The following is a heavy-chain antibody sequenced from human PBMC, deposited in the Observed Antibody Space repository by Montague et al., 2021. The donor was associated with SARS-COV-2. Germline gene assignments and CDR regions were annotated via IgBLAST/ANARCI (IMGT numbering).Heavy chain of an antibody. CDR1: GGSFSGYY. J-gene: IGHJ4*02. CDR3: ARGSRPWLVRSPHYYYFDY. V-gene: IGHV4-34*01. Sequence: SETLSLTCAAYGGSFSGYYWSWIRQPPGKGLEWIGEINNSGSTNYYPSLKSRVTISVDTSKNQFSLKLSSVTAADTAVYYCARGSRPWLVRSPHYYYFDYWGQGTLVTVSS. D-gene: IGHD6-19*01. CDR2: INNSGST.